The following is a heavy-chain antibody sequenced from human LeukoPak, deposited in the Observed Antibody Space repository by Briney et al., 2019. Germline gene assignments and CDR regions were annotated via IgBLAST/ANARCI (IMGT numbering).Heavy chain of an antibody. Sequence: GGSLRLSCAASGFTFSSYGMHWVRQAPGKGLEWVAVISYDGSNKYYADSVKGRVTISRDNSKNTLYLQMNSLRAEDTAVYYCAKGVTTTVTTYFDYWGQGTLVTVSS. D-gene: IGHD4-17*01. V-gene: IGHV3-30*18. J-gene: IGHJ4*02. CDR3: AKGVTTTVTTYFDY. CDR2: ISYDGSNK. CDR1: GFTFSSYG.